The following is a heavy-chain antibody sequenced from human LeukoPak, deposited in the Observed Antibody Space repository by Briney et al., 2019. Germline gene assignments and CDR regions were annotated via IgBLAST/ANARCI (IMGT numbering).Heavy chain of an antibody. CDR2: INPNSGGT. CDR3: ARHYYYGSGSYTDI. J-gene: IGHJ3*02. CDR1: GYTFTGYY. Sequence: ASVKVSCKASGYTFTGYYMHWVRQAPGQGLEWMGWINPNSGGTNYAQKFQGRVTMTRDTSISAAYMELSRLRSDDTAVYYCARHYYYGSGSYTDIWGQGTMVTVSS. D-gene: IGHD3-10*01. V-gene: IGHV1-2*02.